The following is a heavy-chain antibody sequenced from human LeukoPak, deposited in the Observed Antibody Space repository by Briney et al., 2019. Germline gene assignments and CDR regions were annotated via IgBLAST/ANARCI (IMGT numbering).Heavy chain of an antibody. CDR3: ASVDFDWLFRIDY. V-gene: IGHV3-43*02. CDR2: ISGDGGST. J-gene: IGHJ4*02. CDR1: GFTFDDYA. D-gene: IGHD3-9*01. Sequence: GGSVRLSCAASGFTFDDYAMHWVRQAPGKGLEWVSLISGDGGSTYYADSVKGRFTISRDNSKNSLYLQMNSLRTEDTALYYCASVDFDWLFRIDYWGQGTLVTVSS.